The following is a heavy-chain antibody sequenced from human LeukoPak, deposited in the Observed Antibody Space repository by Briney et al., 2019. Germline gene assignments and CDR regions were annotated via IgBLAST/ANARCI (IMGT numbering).Heavy chain of an antibody. CDR2: IKEDGSDT. V-gene: IGHV3-7*04. Sequence: PGGSLRRSCAAAGFTFSNYWMSWVRQAPGKGLEWVANIKEDGSDTYFVDSVRGRFTISRDNAKNLLFLHMNSLRGEDTAVYYCARDQWRLFDYWGQGTLVTVSS. J-gene: IGHJ4*02. CDR3: ARDQWRLFDY. CDR1: GFTFSNYW. D-gene: IGHD2-21*02.